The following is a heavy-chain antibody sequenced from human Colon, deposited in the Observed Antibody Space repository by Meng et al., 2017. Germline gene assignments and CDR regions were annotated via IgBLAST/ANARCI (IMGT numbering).Heavy chain of an antibody. CDR1: GGIFSSYA. J-gene: IGHJ5*02. CDR3: ARDLES. V-gene: IGHV1-69*01. CDR2: IVPMFGTP. D-gene: IGHD3-3*01. Sequence: HVELVQVGGEVKTSGSSVRVFGKGSGGIFSSYAISWVRQDPGQGLEWMGGIVPMFGTPNYAQKFQGRVTIAADESTTTSFMELSSLRFEDTATYYCARDLESWGQGTLVTVSS.